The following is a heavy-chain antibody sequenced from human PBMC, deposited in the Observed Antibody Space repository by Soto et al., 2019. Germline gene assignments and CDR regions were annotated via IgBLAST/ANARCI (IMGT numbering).Heavy chain of an antibody. Sequence: SKTLSLTCTVSGGSISSYYWSWIRQPPGKGLEWIGYIYYSGSTNYNPSLKSRVTISVDTSKNQFSLKLSSVTAADTAVYYCARSRMATIPVFDYWGQGTLVTVSS. D-gene: IGHD5-12*01. CDR2: IYYSGST. CDR1: GGSISSYY. CDR3: ARSRMATIPVFDY. J-gene: IGHJ4*02. V-gene: IGHV4-59*01.